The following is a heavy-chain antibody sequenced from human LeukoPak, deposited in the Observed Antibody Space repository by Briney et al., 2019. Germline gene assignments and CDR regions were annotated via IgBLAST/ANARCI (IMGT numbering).Heavy chain of an antibody. CDR1: GFSFSSYA. J-gene: IGHJ5*02. D-gene: IGHD1-26*01. V-gene: IGHV3-23*01. CDR2: ISGSGGST. Sequence: AGGSLRLSCAASGFSFSSYAMSWVRKAPGKGLEWVSAISGSGGSTYYADSVKGRFTISRDNSKNTLYLQMNSLRAEDTAVYYCAKDDPQLGNWFDPWGQGTLVTVSS. CDR3: AKDDPQLGNWFDP.